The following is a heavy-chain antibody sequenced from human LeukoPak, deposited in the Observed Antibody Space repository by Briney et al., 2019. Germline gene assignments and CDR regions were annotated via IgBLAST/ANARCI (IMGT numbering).Heavy chain of an antibody. V-gene: IGHV3-48*01. D-gene: IGHD3-22*01. Sequence: GGSLRLSCAASGVTFSSNNMHWVRQAPGKGLEWVSFISGSSTATQYADSVKGRFTISRDNSKNTLYLQMNSLRAEDTAVYYCARIHSLYYYDSSGYGAFDIWGQGTMVTVSS. CDR3: ARIHSLYYYDSSGYGAFDI. CDR1: GVTFSSNN. J-gene: IGHJ3*02. CDR2: ISGSSTAT.